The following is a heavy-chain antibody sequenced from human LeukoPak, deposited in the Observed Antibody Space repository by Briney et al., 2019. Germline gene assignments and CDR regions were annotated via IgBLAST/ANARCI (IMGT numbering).Heavy chain of an antibody. D-gene: IGHD6-19*01. CDR2: IIPIFGTA. Sequence: ATVKVSCKASGGTFSSYAISWVRQAPGQGLEWMGGIIPIFGTANYAQKFQGRVTITADESTSTAYMELSSLRSEDTAVYYCARAVGSSGWYGEYYFDYWGQGTLVTVSS. CDR1: GGTFSSYA. J-gene: IGHJ4*02. CDR3: ARAVGSSGWYGEYYFDY. V-gene: IGHV1-69*13.